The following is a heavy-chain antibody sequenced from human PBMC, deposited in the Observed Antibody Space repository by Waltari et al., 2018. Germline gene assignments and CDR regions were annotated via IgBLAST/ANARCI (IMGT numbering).Heavy chain of an antibody. J-gene: IGHJ4*02. CDR1: GFTFSNFW. CDR3: AGDGGYHYASDY. V-gene: IGHV3-74*01. Sequence: EVKLVESGGGLVQPGGSLRPSCAASGFTFSNFWMHWVRQAPGKGLGLVSDINPEWSGTDCADSVKGRVTISRDNAENIMYRQMSSLRAEDTAVYYCAGDGGYHYASDYWGQGTLVTVSS. D-gene: IGHD3-10*01. CDR2: INPEWSGT.